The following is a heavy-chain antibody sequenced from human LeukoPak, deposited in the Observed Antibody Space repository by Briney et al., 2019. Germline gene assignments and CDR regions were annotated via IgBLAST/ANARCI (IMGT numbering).Heavy chain of an antibody. Sequence: GGSLRLSCTASGLTFGDFAMSWFRQAPGKGLEWVGFIRSKAYGGTTEYAASVKGRFTISRDDSKSIAYLQMNSLKTEDTAVYYCARYDYGDYVVDYWGQGTLVAVSS. CDR2: IRSKAYGGTT. CDR1: GLTFGDFA. D-gene: IGHD4-17*01. CDR3: ARYDYGDYVVDY. J-gene: IGHJ4*02. V-gene: IGHV3-49*03.